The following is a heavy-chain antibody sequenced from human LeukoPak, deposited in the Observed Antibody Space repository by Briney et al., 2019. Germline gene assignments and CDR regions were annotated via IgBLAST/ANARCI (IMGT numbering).Heavy chain of an antibody. Sequence: GGSLRLSCAASGFTFSSYAMSWVRQAPGKGLEWVSAISGSGGSTYYADSVKGRFTISRDNSKNTLYLQMNSLRAEDTAVYYCAKETSGYVTYYYYYMDVWGKGTTVTVSS. CDR1: GFTFSSYA. CDR2: ISGSGGST. D-gene: IGHD5-12*01. J-gene: IGHJ6*03. V-gene: IGHV3-23*01. CDR3: AKETSGYVTYYYYYMDV.